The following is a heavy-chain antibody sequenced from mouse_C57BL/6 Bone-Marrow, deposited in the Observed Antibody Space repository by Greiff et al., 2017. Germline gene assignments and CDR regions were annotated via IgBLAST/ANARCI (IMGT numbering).Heavy chain of an antibody. CDR1: GFTFSSYA. D-gene: IGHD1-1*02. V-gene: IGHV5-4*01. CDR3: ARDGGYLYYFDY. CDR2: ISDGGSYT. J-gene: IGHJ2*01. Sequence: DVKLVESGGGLVKPGGSLKLSCAASGFTFSSYAMSWVRQTPEKRLEWVATISDGGSYTYYPDNVKGRFTISRDHAKNNLYLQMSHLKSEDTAMYYCARDGGYLYYFDYWGQGTTLTVSS.